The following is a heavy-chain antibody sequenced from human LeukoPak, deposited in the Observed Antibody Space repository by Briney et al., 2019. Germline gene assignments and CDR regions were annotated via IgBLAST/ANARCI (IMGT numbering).Heavy chain of an antibody. V-gene: IGHV3-11*01. Sequence: GGSLRLSCAASGFTFSDYYMSWIRQAPGKWLEWGSYISSSGSTIYYADSVKGRFTISRDNAKNSLYLQMNSLRAEDTAVYYCARSMGYYYDSSGLMGYWGQGTLVTVSS. D-gene: IGHD3-22*01. J-gene: IGHJ4*02. CDR3: ARSMGYYYDSSGLMGY. CDR2: ISSSGSTI. CDR1: GFTFSDYY.